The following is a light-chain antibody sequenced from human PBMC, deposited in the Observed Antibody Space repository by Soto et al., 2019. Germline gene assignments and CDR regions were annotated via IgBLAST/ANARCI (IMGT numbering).Light chain of an antibody. CDR3: HHYSTWLWP. J-gene: IGKJ1*01. Sequence: EIGRTQSPATRSGSPGERATLSYSAHQSVDSRLAWYRQKPGQGPRFLIYGASSRAPGIPARFSGSGSGIEVTLTISSLQSEDFAVYYCHHYSTWLWPCGQGTKVEIK. CDR1: QSVDSR. CDR2: GAS. V-gene: IGKV3-15*01.